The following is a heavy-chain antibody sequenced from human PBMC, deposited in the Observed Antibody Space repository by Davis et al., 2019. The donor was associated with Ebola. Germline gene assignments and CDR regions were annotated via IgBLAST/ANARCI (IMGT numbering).Heavy chain of an antibody. CDR1: GFTFSSYA. Sequence: GGSLRLSCAASGFTFSSYAMSWVRQAPGKGLEWVSAISGSGGSTYYADSVKGRFTISRDNSKKTLYLQMNSLRAEDTAVYYCARDSSGYSSSWYLLPGMDVWGQGTTVTVSS. D-gene: IGHD6-13*01. J-gene: IGHJ6*02. CDR2: ISGSGGST. CDR3: ARDSSGYSSSWYLLPGMDV. V-gene: IGHV3-23*01.